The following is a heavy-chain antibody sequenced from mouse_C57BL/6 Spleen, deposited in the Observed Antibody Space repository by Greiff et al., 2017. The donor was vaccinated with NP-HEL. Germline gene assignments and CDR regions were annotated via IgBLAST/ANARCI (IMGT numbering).Heavy chain of an antibody. J-gene: IGHJ2*01. D-gene: IGHD3-2*02. CDR1: GYAFSSSW. CDR2: IYPGDGDT. V-gene: IGHV1-82*01. CDR3: ARSGDSSGFYFDY. Sequence: VQLQQSGPELVKPGASVKISCKASGYAFSSSWMNWVKQRPGKGLEWIGRIYPGDGDTNYNGKFKGKATLTADKSSSTAYMQLSSLTSEDSAVYFCARSGDSSGFYFDYWGQGTTLTVSS.